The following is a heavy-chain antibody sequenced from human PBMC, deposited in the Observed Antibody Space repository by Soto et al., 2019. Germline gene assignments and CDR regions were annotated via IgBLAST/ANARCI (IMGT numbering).Heavy chain of an antibody. D-gene: IGHD1-1*01. CDR2: IDPSDAYT. Sequence: LGESLKISCKGSGYSFTSYWISWVRQMPGKGLEWMGRIDPSDAYTNYSPSFQGHVTISADKSISTAYLQWSRLKASDTAMYYCARVGNGTPPLSAWFDPWGQGTLVTVSS. V-gene: IGHV5-10-1*01. J-gene: IGHJ5*02. CDR3: ARVGNGTPPLSAWFDP. CDR1: GYSFTSYW.